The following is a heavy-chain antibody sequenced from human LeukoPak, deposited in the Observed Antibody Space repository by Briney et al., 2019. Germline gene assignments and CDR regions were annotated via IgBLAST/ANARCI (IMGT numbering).Heavy chain of an antibody. Sequence: GGSLRLSCAASGFTFSSYAMSWVRQAPGKGLEWVSCIDATGGGIDYADSVRGRFIISRDNSKKMVYLQMDSLRVEDTAIYYCAKGKVNHLGAFDSWGQGTLVAVSS. J-gene: IGHJ4*01. CDR3: AKGKVNHLGAFDS. CDR1: GFTFSSYA. D-gene: IGHD1-26*01. CDR2: IDATGGGI. V-gene: IGHV3-23*01.